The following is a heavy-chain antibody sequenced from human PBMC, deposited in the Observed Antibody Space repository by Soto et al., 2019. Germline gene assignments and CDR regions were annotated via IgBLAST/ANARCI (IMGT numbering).Heavy chain of an antibody. CDR3: AKDRDYPRDYFHY. Sequence: LRLSCAASGFTLGRYGMSWVRQAPGTGLEWVSAVSPNGQGIYYADSVRGRFTISRDFSKNTVFLHMDSLRAEDTAVYYCAKDRDYPRDYFHYWGQGTLVTVSS. CDR1: GFTLGRYG. V-gene: IGHV3-23*01. D-gene: IGHD3-10*01. J-gene: IGHJ4*02. CDR2: VSPNGQGI.